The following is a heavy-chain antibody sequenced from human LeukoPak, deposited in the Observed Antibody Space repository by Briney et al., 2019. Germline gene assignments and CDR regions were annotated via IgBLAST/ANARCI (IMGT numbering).Heavy chain of an antibody. CDR1: GYTFTNYY. D-gene: IGHD6-13*01. CDR2: INPSSGST. CDR3: AREYSNSQFDY. V-gene: IGHV1-46*01. J-gene: IGHJ4*02. Sequence: ASVEVSCKASGYTFTNYYIHWVRQAPGQGLEWMAIINPSSGSTSYAQKFQGRVTMTRDTSTSTVYMELSSLRSEDTAMYYCAREYSNSQFDYWGQGTLVTVSS.